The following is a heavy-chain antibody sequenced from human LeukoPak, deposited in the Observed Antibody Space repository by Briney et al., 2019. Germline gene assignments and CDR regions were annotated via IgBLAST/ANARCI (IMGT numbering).Heavy chain of an antibody. CDR1: GFTFSSYW. D-gene: IGHD3-16*02. J-gene: IGHJ5*02. CDR3: ARDRGYGDDYVWGSYRKRNWFEP. CDR2: IKQDGSEK. V-gene: IGHV3-7*01. Sequence: GGSLRLSCAASGFTFSSYWMSWVRQAPGKGLEWVANIKQDGSEKYYVDSVKGRFTISRDNAKNSLYLQMNSLRAEDTAVYYCARDRGYGDDYVWGSYRKRNWFEPWGQGTLVAVSS.